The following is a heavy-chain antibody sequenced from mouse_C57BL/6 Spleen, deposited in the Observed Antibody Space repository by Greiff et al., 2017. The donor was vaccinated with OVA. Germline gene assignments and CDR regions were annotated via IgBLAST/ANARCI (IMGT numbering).Heavy chain of an antibody. CDR1: GYTFTSYW. V-gene: IGHV1-61*01. D-gene: IGHD2-5*01. Sequence: QVQLQQPGAELVRPGSSVKLSCKASGYTFTSYWMDWVKQRPGQGLEWIGNIYPSDSETHYNQKFKDKATLTVDKSSSTAYMQLSSLTSEDSAVYYCARGLYYSNYGGYFDVWGTGTTVTVSS. J-gene: IGHJ1*03. CDR3: ARGLYYSNYGGYFDV. CDR2: IYPSDSET.